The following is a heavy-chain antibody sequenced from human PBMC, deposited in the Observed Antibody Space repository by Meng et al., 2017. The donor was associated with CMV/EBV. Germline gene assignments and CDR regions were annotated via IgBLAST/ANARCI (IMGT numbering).Heavy chain of an antibody. V-gene: IGHV4-34*01. D-gene: IGHD3-10*01. CDR2: INHSGST. CDR3: ARDRAGPWH. J-gene: IGHJ4*02. Sequence: ESLKISCAVYGGSFSGYYWSWIRQPPGKGLEWIGEINHSGSTNYNPSLKSRVTISVDTSKNQFSLKLSSVTAEDTAVYYCARDRAGPWHWGQGTLVIVSS. CDR1: GGSFSGYY.